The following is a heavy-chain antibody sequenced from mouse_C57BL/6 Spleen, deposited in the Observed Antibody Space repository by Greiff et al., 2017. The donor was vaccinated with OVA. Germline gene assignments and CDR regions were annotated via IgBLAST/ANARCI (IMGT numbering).Heavy chain of an antibody. CDR2: IRNKANGYTT. CDR1: GFTFTDYY. CDR3: ARSSPYVGFWFAY. J-gene: IGHJ3*01. Sequence: EVKVVESGGGLVQPGGSLSLSCAASGFTFTDYYMSWVRQPPGKALEWLGFIRNKANGYTTEYSASVKGRFTISRDNSQSILYLQMNALRAEDSATYYCARSSPYVGFWFAYWGQGTLVTVSA. V-gene: IGHV7-3*01. D-gene: IGHD2-3*01.